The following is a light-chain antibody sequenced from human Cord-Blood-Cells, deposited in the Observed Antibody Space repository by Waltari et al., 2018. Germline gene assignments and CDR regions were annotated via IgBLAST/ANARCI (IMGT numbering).Light chain of an antibody. V-gene: IGLV3-19*01. J-gene: IGLJ3*02. Sequence: SSELTPAPAVSVALGQTVRITCQRASLRHHSAILYPRHPGQDPDLVLHRYQQKPGQAPVLVMYGKNIRPSGIPDRFSGSSSGNTASLTITGAQAEDEADYYCNSRDSSGNHWVFGGGTKLTVL. CDR3: NSRDSSGNHWV. CDR2: GKN. CDR1: SLRHHS.